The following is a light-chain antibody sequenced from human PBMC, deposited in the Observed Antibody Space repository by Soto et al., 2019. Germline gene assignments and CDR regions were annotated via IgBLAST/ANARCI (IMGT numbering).Light chain of an antibody. V-gene: IGKV3-15*01. CDR1: QSIITR. Sequence: EIVMTQSPATLSVSPGEGATLSCRASQSIITRLAWYQQKPGQTPRLLIYGASIRATGVPVRFSGSGSGTDFPLTIASLQSEDFAVYYCQQYDTWPPHTFGQGTKVEI. CDR3: QQYDTWPPHT. CDR2: GAS. J-gene: IGKJ2*01.